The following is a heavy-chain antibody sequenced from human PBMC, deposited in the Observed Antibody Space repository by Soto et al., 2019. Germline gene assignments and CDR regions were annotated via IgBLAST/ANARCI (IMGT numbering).Heavy chain of an antibody. CDR2: ISGSGGST. D-gene: IGHD7-27*01. CDR1: GFSFSSYA. V-gene: IGHV3-23*01. Sequence: GGSLRLSCAASGFSFSSYAMSWVGQGPGKGLEWVSAISGSGGSTYYADSVKGRFTISRDNSKNTLYLQMNSLRAEDTAVYYCAKGQTGDPYYYYYMDVWGKGTTVTVSS. CDR3: AKGQTGDPYYYYYMDV. J-gene: IGHJ6*03.